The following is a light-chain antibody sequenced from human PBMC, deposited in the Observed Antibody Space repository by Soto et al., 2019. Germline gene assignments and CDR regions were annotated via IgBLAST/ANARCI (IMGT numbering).Light chain of an antibody. Sequence: DLQMTQSPSSLSASVGDRVTITCQATQDISNYLNWYQQKPGKAPKLLIYDASNLETGVPSRFSGSGSGTDFTFTISSLEPEDFATYYCQQYDSFPYTFGQGTKLEIK. J-gene: IGKJ2*01. CDR3: QQYDSFPYT. V-gene: IGKV1-33*01. CDR2: DAS. CDR1: QDISNY.